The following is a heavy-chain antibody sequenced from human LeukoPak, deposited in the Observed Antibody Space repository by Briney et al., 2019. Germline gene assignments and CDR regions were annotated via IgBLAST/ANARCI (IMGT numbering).Heavy chain of an antibody. CDR2: ISWNSGSI. J-gene: IGHJ5*02. CDR3: AKASLSSWYVGWFDP. D-gene: IGHD6-13*01. V-gene: IGHV3-9*01. Sequence: GRSLRLSCAASGFTFDDYAMHWVRQAPGKGLEWVSGISWNSGSIGYADSVKGRFTISRDNAKNSLYLQMSSLRAEDTALYYCAKASLSSWYVGWFDPWGQGTLVTVSS. CDR1: GFTFDDYA.